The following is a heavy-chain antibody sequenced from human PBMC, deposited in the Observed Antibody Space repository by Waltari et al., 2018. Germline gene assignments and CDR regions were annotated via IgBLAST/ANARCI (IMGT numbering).Heavy chain of an antibody. Sequence: QVQLQESGPGLVKPSETLSLTCAVSGYSISSGYSWGWIRQPPGKGLEWIGSIYHSGSTYYNPSLKSRVTISVDTSKNQFSLKLSSVTAADTAVYYCARGRVGATVDYWGQGTLVTVSS. J-gene: IGHJ4*02. CDR1: GYSISSGYS. CDR3: ARGRVGATVDY. V-gene: IGHV4-38-2*01. CDR2: IYHSGST. D-gene: IGHD1-26*01.